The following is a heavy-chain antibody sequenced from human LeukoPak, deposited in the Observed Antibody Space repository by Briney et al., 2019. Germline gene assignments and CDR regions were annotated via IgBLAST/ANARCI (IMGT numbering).Heavy chain of an antibody. CDR3: ARLYYDILAGPRGGFDP. Sequence: SETLSLTCTVSGGSISSYYWSWIRQPPGKGLEWIGYIYYSGSTNYNPSLKSRVTISVDTSKNQFSLKLSSVTAADTAVYYCARLYYDILAGPRGGFDPWGQGTLVTVSS. CDR2: IYYSGST. CDR1: GGSISSYY. D-gene: IGHD3-9*01. J-gene: IGHJ5*02. V-gene: IGHV4-59*01.